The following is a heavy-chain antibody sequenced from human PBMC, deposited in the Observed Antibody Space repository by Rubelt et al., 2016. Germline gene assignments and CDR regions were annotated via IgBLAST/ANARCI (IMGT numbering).Heavy chain of an antibody. CDR2: VNTDGSST. J-gene: IGHJ4*02. D-gene: IGHD1-26*01. Sequence: EVQLLESGGGLVQPGGSLRLSCAASGFTFSSYAMSWVRQAPGKGLEWVSRVNTDGSSTIYADSVKGRVTISRDNAKHTIYLQMNSLTAEDTAVYYCARKKLGTNSFDHWGQGALVTVSS. V-gene: IGHV3-74*02. CDR3: ARKKLGTNSFDH. CDR1: GFTFSSYA.